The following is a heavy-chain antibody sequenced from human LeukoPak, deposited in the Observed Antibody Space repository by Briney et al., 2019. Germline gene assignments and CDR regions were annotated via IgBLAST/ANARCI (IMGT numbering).Heavy chain of an antibody. D-gene: IGHD2-2*01. V-gene: IGHV1-18*01. CDR1: GYTFTSYG. Sequence: ASVKVSCKASGYTFTSYGISWVRQAPGQGLEWMGWISAYNGNTNYAQKLQGRVTMTTDTSTSTAYMELSSLRSEDTAVYYCARDALYCSSTSCFYLWGQGTLVTVSS. J-gene: IGHJ5*02. CDR3: ARDALYCSSTSCFYL. CDR2: ISAYNGNT.